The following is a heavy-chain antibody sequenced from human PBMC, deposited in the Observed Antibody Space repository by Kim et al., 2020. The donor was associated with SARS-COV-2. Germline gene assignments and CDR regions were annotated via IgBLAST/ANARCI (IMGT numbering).Heavy chain of an antibody. D-gene: IGHD6-19*01. Sequence: NPTHKSRVTISVDTSKNQFSLKLSSVTAADTAVYYCARKSSGWEDAFHIWGQGTMVTVSS. V-gene: IGHV4-59*01. J-gene: IGHJ3*02. CDR3: ARKSSGWEDAFHI.